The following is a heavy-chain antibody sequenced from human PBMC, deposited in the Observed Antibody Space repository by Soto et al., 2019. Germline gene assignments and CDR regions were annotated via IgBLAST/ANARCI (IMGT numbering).Heavy chain of an antibody. CDR3: ARGLGTQWLGNYYYGMDV. J-gene: IGHJ6*02. CDR2: IKQDGSEK. CDR1: GFTFSSYW. D-gene: IGHD6-19*01. V-gene: IGHV3-7*01. Sequence: SLRLSCAASGFTFSSYWMSWVRQAPGKGLEWVANIKQDGSEKYYVDSVKGQFTISRDNAKNSLYLQMNSLRAEDTAVYYCARGLGTQWLGNYYYGMDVWGQGTTVTVSS.